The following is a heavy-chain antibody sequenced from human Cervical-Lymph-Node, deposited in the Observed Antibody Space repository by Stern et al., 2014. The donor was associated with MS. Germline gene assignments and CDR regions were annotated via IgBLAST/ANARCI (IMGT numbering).Heavy chain of an antibody. CDR1: GFIFSDFA. CDR2: ISGSGVNT. V-gene: IGHV3-23*04. J-gene: IGHJ6*02. CDR3: AKGVRVTGAGYGVDA. Sequence: EVHLVESGGRLLQPGGSLRLSCAASGFIFSDFAMTWVRQAPGQGLEWVSSISGSGVNTFYADSVKGRFTIARDQSKSTLYLQMNSLRAEDTALYYCAKGVRVTGAGYGVDAWGQGATVIVTS. D-gene: IGHD2-21*02.